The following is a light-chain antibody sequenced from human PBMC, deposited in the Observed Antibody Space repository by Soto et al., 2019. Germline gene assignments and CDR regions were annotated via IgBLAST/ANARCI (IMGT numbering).Light chain of an antibody. J-gene: IGKJ2*01. CDR1: QSIRSY. Sequence: VMTQSPATLSVSPGETATLSCRASQSIRSYLAWYQQKPGQAPRLLIYGASMRATGVPTRFSGSGSGTESTLTISSLQSEDFAVYYCQHYNNWPPDYTFGQGTKVEIK. V-gene: IGKV3-15*01. CDR3: QHYNNWPPDYT. CDR2: GAS.